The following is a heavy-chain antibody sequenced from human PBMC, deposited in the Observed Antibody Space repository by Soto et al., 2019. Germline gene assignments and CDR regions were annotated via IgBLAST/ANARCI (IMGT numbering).Heavy chain of an antibody. CDR1: GFTFSSFW. CDR2: INPDGNEK. CDR3: SRSLDS. V-gene: IGHV3-7*01. J-gene: IGHJ4*02. Sequence: GGSLRLSCAASGFTFSSFWMDWVRQAPGKGLEWVANINPDGNEKHYVDSVKGRFTISRDNAKNSLHLHMSSLTAEDSALYYCSRSLDSWGQGTRVTVSS.